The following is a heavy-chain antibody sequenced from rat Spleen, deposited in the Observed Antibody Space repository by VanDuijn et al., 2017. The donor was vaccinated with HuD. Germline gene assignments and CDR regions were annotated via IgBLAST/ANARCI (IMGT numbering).Heavy chain of an antibody. CDR1: GFTFSVYG. D-gene: IGHD1-10*01. CDR3: TQQLGDWFAY. Sequence: EVQLVESGGGLMQPGRSLKLSCVASGFTFSVYGMHWIRQAPTKGLEWVASISPSGTISHYRDSVKGRFTISRDNAKSALYLQMDSLRSEDTATYYCTQQLGDWFAYWGQGTLVTVSS. CDR2: ISPSGTIS. J-gene: IGHJ3*01. V-gene: IGHV5-19*01.